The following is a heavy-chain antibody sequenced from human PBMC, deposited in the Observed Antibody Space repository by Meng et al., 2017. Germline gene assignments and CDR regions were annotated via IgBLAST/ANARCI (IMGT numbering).Heavy chain of an antibody. CDR1: GGSISSGGYY. CDR2: IYYSGST. D-gene: IGHD6-19*01. J-gene: IGHJ3*02. V-gene: IGHV4-31*03. CDR3: ARDQGGSGSFGFAFDI. Sequence: VELQESGPGLVKPSQTLSLTCTVSGGSISSGGYYWSWIRQHPGKGLEWIGYIYYSGSTYYNPSLKSRVTISVDTSKNQFSLKLSSVTAADTAVYYCARDQGGSGSFGFAFDIWGQGTMVTVSS.